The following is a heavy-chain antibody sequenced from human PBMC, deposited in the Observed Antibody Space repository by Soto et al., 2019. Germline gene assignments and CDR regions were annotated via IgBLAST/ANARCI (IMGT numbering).Heavy chain of an antibody. Sequence: QVQLVESGGGVVQPGRSLTLSCAASEFTFSSYGIHWVRQAPGKGLEWGAIISYDGNNKQYADSVKGRFTISRDNSKSTVHLQMNSLRVEDTAVYYCARDTYYHDSSGYYVFDYWGQGTLVTVSS. J-gene: IGHJ4*02. CDR2: ISYDGNNK. CDR3: ARDTYYHDSSGYYVFDY. CDR1: EFTFSSYG. V-gene: IGHV3-30*03. D-gene: IGHD3-22*01.